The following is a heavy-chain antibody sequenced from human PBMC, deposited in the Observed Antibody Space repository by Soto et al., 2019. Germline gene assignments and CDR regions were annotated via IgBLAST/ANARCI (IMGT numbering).Heavy chain of an antibody. D-gene: IGHD3-3*01. J-gene: IGHJ1*01. CDR1: GYTFSTYG. Sequence: QVQLVQSGAEVKKPGASVKVSYKASGYTFSTYGITWVRQAPGQGLEWMGWISAYNGNTNYAQKVQGRLTMTTDTSTSTAYMELRSLRSDDTAVYYCARDFDFWSGSLYFQHWGQGTLVTVSS. CDR2: ISAYNGNT. CDR3: ARDFDFWSGSLYFQH. V-gene: IGHV1-18*01.